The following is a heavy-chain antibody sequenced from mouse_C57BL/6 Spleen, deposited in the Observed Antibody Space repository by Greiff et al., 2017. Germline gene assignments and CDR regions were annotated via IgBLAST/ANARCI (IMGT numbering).Heavy chain of an antibody. CDR1: GYTFTTYP. D-gene: IGHD4-1*02. CDR2: FHPYNDDT. CDR3: ARGDSTGVVDY. J-gene: IGHJ2*01. Sequence: QVQLQQSGAELVKPGASVKMSCKASGYTFTTYPIEWLKQNHGQSLAWIGNFHPYNDDTKYNEQFKGKATLTVEKSSSTVYLELSRLTSDVSAVYCCARGDSTGVVDYWGQGTTLTVSS. V-gene: IGHV1-47*01.